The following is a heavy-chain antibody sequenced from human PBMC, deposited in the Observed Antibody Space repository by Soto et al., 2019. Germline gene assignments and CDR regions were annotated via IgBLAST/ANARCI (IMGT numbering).Heavy chain of an antibody. J-gene: IGHJ5*02. CDR2: MNPGSGDT. CDR3: ARMATFGSLNWFDP. V-gene: IGHV1-8*01. CDR1: GYIFTNND. D-gene: IGHD3-16*01. Sequence: ASVKVSCKASGYIFTNNDVSWVRQATGQGLVWMGWMNPGSGDTGYAQKFQGRVTMTRDISIAAAYMELSSLRSDDTAIYYCARMATFGSLNWFDPWGQGTLVTVSS.